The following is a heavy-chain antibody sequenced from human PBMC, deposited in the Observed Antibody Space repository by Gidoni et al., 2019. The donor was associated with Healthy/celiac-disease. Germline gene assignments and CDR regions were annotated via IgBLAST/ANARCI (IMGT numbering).Heavy chain of an antibody. Sequence: QVQLQESGPGLVKPSETLSLTCTVSGGSISSYSWSWIRQPPGKGLEWIGYIYYSGSTNYNPSLKSRVTISVDTSKNQFSLKLSSVTAADTAVYYCARELTGYSYWYFDLWGRGTLVTVSS. CDR2: IYYSGST. CDR3: ARELTGYSYWYFDL. J-gene: IGHJ2*01. V-gene: IGHV4-59*01. D-gene: IGHD3-9*01. CDR1: GGSISSYS.